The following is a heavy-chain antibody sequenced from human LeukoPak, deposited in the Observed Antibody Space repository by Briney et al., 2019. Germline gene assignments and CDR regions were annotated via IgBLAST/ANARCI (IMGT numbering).Heavy chain of an antibody. CDR1: GGTFSSYA. CDR2: IIPIFGTA. Sequence: SVKVSCKASGGTFSSYAISWVRQAPGQGLEWMGRIIPIFGTANYAQKFQGRVTITADKSTSTAYMELSSLRSEDTAVYYCAREGPADILTGYYVYYYMDVWGKGTTVTVSS. CDR3: AREGPADILTGYYVYYYMDV. J-gene: IGHJ6*03. D-gene: IGHD3-9*01. V-gene: IGHV1-69*06.